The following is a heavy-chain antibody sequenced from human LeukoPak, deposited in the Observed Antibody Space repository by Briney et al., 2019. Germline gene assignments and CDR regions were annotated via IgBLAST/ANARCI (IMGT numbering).Heavy chain of an antibody. D-gene: IGHD6-19*01. V-gene: IGHV3-23*01. Sequence: GGPLRLSSAGSGFTFSSYAMSWVRQGQGKGLEWVSAISGSGGSTYYADSVKGRFTMYTDNSTNTLYLQMNTLRPEDTTLYYCAKDPRYSSGDPKDSCYYYYMDVWGKGTPVTVSS. CDR2: ISGSGGST. CDR1: GFTFSSYA. J-gene: IGHJ6*03. CDR3: AKDPRYSSGDPKDSCYYYYMDV.